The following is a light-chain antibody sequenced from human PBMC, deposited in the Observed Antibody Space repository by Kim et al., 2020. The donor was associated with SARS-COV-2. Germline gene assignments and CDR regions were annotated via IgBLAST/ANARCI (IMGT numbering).Light chain of an antibody. J-gene: IGKJ1*01. Sequence: ASVGDRVTITCRASQSISSWLAWYQQKPGKAPKVLIDKASSLESGVPSRFSGSGSGTEFTLTISSLQPDDFATYYCQQYNSSPWTFGQGTKVDIK. CDR2: KAS. V-gene: IGKV1-5*03. CDR1: QSISSW. CDR3: QQYNSSPWT.